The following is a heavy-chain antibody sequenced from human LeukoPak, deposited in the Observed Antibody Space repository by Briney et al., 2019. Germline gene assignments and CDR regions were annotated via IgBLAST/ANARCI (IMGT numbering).Heavy chain of an antibody. CDR1: GGSISGSSFY. CDR2: IYYSGST. V-gene: IGHV4-39*01. D-gene: IGHD3-22*01. CDR3: ASDITMIAEDAFDI. J-gene: IGHJ3*02. Sequence: PSETLSLTCTVSGGSISGSSFYWGWIRQPPGKGLEWIGSIYYSGSTYYNPPLKSRVTMSVDTSNNQFSLKLSSVTAADTAVYYCASDITMIAEDAFDIWGQGTMVTVSS.